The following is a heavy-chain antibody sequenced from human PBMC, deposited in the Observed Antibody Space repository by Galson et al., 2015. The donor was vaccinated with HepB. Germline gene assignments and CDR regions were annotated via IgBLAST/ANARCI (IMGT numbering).Heavy chain of an antibody. J-gene: IGHJ4*02. CDR1: GYTFTGYY. CDR3: ARAPYGGNSPILLY. D-gene: IGHD4-23*01. V-gene: IGHV1-2*06. CDR2: INPNSGGT. Sequence: SVKVSCKASGYTFTGYYMHWVRQAPGQGLEWMGRINPNSGGTNYAQKFQGRVTMTRDTSTTTVYMELSSLTSEDTAVYYCARAPYGGNSPILLYWGQGTLVTVSS.